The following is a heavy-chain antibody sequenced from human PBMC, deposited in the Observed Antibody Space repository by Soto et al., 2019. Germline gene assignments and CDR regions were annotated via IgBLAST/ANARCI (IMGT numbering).Heavy chain of an antibody. D-gene: IGHD2-2*02. CDR2: INPNSGGT. CDR3: ARVCRSTSCYTGPYYYGMDV. J-gene: IGHJ6*02. Sequence: SEKVACKSSAYTLTCYYMHLVRQAPGQGLEWMGWINPNSGGTNYAQKFQGRVTMTRDTSISTAYMELRRLRYDDTAVYYCARVCRSTSCYTGPYYYGMDVWSQGNTVTVS. V-gene: IGHV1-2*02. CDR1: AYTLTCYY.